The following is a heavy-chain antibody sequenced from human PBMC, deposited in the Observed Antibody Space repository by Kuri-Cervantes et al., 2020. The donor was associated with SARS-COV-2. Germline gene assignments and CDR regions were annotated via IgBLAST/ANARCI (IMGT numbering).Heavy chain of an antibody. CDR1: GGSISSYY. J-gene: IGHJ6*02. Sequence: LSLTCTVSGGSISSYYWSWIRQPPGKGLEWVSYISSSGSTIYYADSVKGRFTISRDNAKNSLYLQMNSLRAEDTAVYYCARSGSSWYAKPLFYYYGMDVWGQGTTVTGSS. V-gene: IGHV3-11*04. D-gene: IGHD6-13*01. CDR3: ARSGSSWYAKPLFYYYGMDV. CDR2: ISSSGSTI.